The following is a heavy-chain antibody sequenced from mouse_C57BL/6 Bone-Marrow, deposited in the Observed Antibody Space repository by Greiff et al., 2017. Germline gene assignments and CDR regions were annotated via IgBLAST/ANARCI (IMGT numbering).Heavy chain of an antibody. Sequence: VQLQQSGAELVRPGASVKLSCKASGYTFTDYYINWVKQRPGQGLEWIARIYPGSGNTYYNEKFKGKATLTAEKSSSTAYMQLSSLTSEDSAVXVCARVGTGTAGFAYWGQGTLVTVSA. CDR2: IYPGSGNT. CDR1: GYTFTDYY. V-gene: IGHV1-76*01. D-gene: IGHD4-1*01. J-gene: IGHJ3*01. CDR3: ARVGTGTAGFAY.